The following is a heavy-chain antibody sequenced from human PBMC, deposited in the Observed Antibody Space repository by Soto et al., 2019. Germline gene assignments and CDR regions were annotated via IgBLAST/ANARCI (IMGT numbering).Heavy chain of an antibody. CDR2: VSIGGST. CDR3: AKRRGAGGHFGY. Sequence: DVQLLESGGGLVQPEGSLRLSCAASGFTFSSYAMGWVRQGPGKGLEWVAVVSIGGSTHYADSVRGRFTISRDNYKTTLSLQMNSLTAEDTAVYFCAKRRGAGGHFGYWGQGALVTVSS. CDR1: GFTFSSYA. D-gene: IGHD2-15*01. V-gene: IGHV3-23*01. J-gene: IGHJ4*02.